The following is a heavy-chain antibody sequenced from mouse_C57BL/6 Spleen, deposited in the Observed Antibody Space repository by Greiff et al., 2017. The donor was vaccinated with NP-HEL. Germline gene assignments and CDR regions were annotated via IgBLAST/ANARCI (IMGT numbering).Heavy chain of an antibody. CDR1: GYSFTGYY. D-gene: IGHD1-1*01. J-gene: IGHJ4*01. CDR2: INPSTGGT. V-gene: IGHV1-42*01. CDR3: ARLHGSTHYYAMDY. Sequence: EVQLQQSGPELVKPGASVKISCKASGYSFTGYYMNWVKQSPEKSLEWIGEINPSTGGTTYNQKFKTKATLTVDKSSSTAYMQLKSLTSEDSAVYYWARLHGSTHYYAMDYWGQGTSVTVSS.